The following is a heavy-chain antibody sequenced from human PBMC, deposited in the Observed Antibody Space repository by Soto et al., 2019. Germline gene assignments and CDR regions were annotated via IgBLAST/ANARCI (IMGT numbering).Heavy chain of an antibody. J-gene: IGHJ4*02. CDR1: GGSISHTNW. CDR2: IYHSGKS. Sequence: QVQLQESGPGLVQPSETLSLTCAVSGGSISHTNWWIWVRQPPGKGLEWIGEIYHSGKSNYNPSLKSRVTFSIDRSRNQFSLNLTSVTAADTAVYYCAQQRGYCISNSCPYFTDFWGRGTLVTVSS. D-gene: IGHD2-2*01. CDR3: AQQRGYCISNSCPYFTDF. V-gene: IGHV4-4*02.